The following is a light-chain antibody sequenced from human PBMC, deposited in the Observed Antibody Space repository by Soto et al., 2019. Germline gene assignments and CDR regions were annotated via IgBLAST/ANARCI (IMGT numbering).Light chain of an antibody. CDR3: QQYNVWPLT. CDR2: GAS. Sequence: EIVLTQSPGTLSLSPGERATLSCRASQSVSNNYLAWYQQKPGQAPRLLIYGASNRATGIPDRFSGSGSGTDFTLTISSLQSEDFAVYYCQQYNVWPLTFGGGTKVDIK. V-gene: IGKV3-20*01. J-gene: IGKJ4*01. CDR1: QSVSNNY.